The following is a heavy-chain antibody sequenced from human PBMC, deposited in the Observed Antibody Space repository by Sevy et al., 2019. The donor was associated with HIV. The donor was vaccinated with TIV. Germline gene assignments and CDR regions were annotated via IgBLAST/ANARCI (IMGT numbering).Heavy chain of an antibody. CDR1: GYTFTSYY. V-gene: IGHV1-46*01. D-gene: IGHD2-21*02. Sequence: ASVKVSCKASGYTFTSYYIHWVRQAPGQGLECMGIINSSGGGTNYAQKFQGRVTFTRDTSTCTVYMELSSLRAEDTAVYYCARVESCGGDCYYSDYWGQGTQVTVSS. CDR3: ARVESCGGDCYYSDY. CDR2: INSSGGGT. J-gene: IGHJ4*02.